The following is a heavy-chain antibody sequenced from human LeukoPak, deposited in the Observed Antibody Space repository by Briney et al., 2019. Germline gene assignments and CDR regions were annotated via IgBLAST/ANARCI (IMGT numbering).Heavy chain of an antibody. V-gene: IGHV3-48*03. CDR3: ARDRGIVVVPAATINGFDP. CDR1: GFTFGSYE. D-gene: IGHD2-2*01. CDR2: ISSSGSTI. J-gene: IGHJ5*02. Sequence: GGSLRLSCAASGFTFGSYEMNWVRQAPGKGLEWVSYISSSGSTIYYADSVKGRFTISRDNAKNSLYLQMNSLRAEDTAVYYCARDRGIVVVPAATINGFDPWGQGTLVTVSS.